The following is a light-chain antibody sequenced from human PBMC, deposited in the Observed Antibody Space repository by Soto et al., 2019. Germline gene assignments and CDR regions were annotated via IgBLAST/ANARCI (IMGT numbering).Light chain of an antibody. CDR2: GAS. Sequence: IVLTQSPGALSLSPGERATLSFRASQSVSNNYLAWYQQKPGQAPRLLIYGASNRATGIPDRFSGSGSGTDFTLTISRLEPDDFAVYYCQQYGSSGTFGQGTKVDIK. V-gene: IGKV3-20*01. CDR3: QQYGSSGT. CDR1: QSVSNNY. J-gene: IGKJ1*01.